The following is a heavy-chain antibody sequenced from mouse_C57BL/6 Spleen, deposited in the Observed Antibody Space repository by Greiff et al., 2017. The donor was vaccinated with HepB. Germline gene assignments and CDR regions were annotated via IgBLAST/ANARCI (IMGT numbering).Heavy chain of an antibody. CDR2: ILPGSGST. Sequence: VQLQQSGAELMKPGASVKLSCKATGYTFTGYWIEWVKQRPGHGLEWIGEILPGSGSTNYNEKFKGKATFTADTSANTSYLQLISLTTEDSAIYYCARIASTMVTTTRFAYWGQGTLVTFSS. CDR1: GYTFTGYW. CDR3: ARIASTMVTTTRFAY. D-gene: IGHD2-2*01. V-gene: IGHV1-9*01. J-gene: IGHJ3*01.